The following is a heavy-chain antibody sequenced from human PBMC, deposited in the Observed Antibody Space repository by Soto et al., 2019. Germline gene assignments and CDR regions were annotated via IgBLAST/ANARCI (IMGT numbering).Heavy chain of an antibody. D-gene: IGHD2-2*01. CDR3: ARVPDR. V-gene: IGHV4-30-2*01. Sequence: QLQLQESGSGLVKPSQTLSLTCAVSGGSISSGGYSWSWIRQPPGKGLEWIGYIYHSGSTYYNPPPXSXLPRSVDRSKHQFSLKLSSVTAAETAVYYCARVPDRWGQGTLVTVSS. CDR2: IYHSGST. CDR1: GGSISSGGYS. J-gene: IGHJ5*02.